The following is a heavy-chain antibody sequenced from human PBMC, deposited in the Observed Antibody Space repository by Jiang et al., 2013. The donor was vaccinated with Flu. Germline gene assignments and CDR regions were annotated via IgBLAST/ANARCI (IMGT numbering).Heavy chain of an antibody. V-gene: IGHV4-61*02. J-gene: IGHJ4*02. Sequence: KGLEWIGRIYTSGSTNYNPSLKSRVTISVDTSKNQFSLKLSSVTAADTAVYYCARGGYYDSSGYYRDYWGQGTLVTVSS. CDR2: IYTSGST. CDR3: ARGGYYDSSGYYRDY. D-gene: IGHD3-22*01.